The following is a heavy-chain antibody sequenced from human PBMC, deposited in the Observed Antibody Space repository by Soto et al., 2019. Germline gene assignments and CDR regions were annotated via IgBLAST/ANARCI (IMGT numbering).Heavy chain of an antibody. CDR1: GGTFSSYT. D-gene: IGHD6-13*01. CDR3: ASGHSSSWGHRAEYFQH. CDR2: IIPILGIA. J-gene: IGHJ1*01. Sequence: QVQLVQSGAEVKKPGSSVKVSCKASGGTFSSYTISWVRQAPGQGLEWMGRIIPILGIANYAQKFQGRVTITAXXSXSXXHMELSSLRSEDTAVYYCASGHSSSWGHRAEYFQHWGQGTLVTVSS. V-gene: IGHV1-69*02.